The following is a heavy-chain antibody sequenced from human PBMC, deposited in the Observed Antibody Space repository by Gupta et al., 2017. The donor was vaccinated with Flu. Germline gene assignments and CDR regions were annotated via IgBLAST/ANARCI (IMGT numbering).Heavy chain of an antibody. V-gene: IGHV4-59*01. D-gene: IGHD1-26*01. CDR3: ARGWEVTFFDY. Sequence: QVQLQESGPGLVKPSETLSLTCTVSGGSISSYYWSWIRQPPGKGLEWIGYIYYSGSTNYNPSLKSRVTISVDTSKNQFSLKLSSVTAADTAVYYCARGWEVTFFDYWGQGTLVTVSS. CDR2: IYYSGST. CDR1: GGSISSYY. J-gene: IGHJ4*02.